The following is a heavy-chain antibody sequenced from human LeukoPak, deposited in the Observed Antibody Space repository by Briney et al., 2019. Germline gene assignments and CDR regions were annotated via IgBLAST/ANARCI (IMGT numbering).Heavy chain of an antibody. CDR3: ARDGRHCSGGSCYFWRY. CDR2: INPNSGGT. CDR1: GYTFTGYY. D-gene: IGHD2-15*01. J-gene: IGHJ4*02. V-gene: IGHV1-2*06. Sequence: ASVRVSCKASGYTFTGYYMHWVRQAPGQGLEWMGRINPNSGGTNYAQKFQGRVTMTRDTSISTAYMELSRLRSDDTAVYYCARDGRHCSGGSCYFWRYWGQGTLVTVSS.